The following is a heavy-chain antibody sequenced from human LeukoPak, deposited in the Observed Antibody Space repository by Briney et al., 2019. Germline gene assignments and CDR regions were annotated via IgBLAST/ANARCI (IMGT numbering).Heavy chain of an antibody. CDR3: ARPVILRGIGNWFDP. Sequence: SETLSLTCAVYGGSFSGYYWSWIRQPPGKGLEWIGEINHSGSTNYNPSLKSRVTTSVDTSKNQFSLKLSSVTAADTAVYYCARPVILRGIGNWFDPWGQGTLVTVSS. D-gene: IGHD3-10*01. J-gene: IGHJ5*02. CDR2: INHSGST. V-gene: IGHV4-34*01. CDR1: GGSFSGYY.